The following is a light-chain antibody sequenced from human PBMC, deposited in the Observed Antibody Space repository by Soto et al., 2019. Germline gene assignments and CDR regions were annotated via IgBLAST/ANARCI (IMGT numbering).Light chain of an antibody. V-gene: IGLV2-14*01. Sequence: QSVLTQPASVSGSPGQSITISCTGTSSDVGGYNYVSWYQQEPSKAPQLMIYDVSSRPSGVSNRFSGSKSGNTASLTISGLQADDEADYYCSTYISSSTVVFGGGTKVTVL. CDR2: DVS. CDR1: SSDVGGYNY. CDR3: STYISSSTVV. J-gene: IGLJ3*02.